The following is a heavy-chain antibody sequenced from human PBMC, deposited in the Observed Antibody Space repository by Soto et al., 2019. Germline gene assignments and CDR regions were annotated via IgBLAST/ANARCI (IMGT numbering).Heavy chain of an antibody. D-gene: IGHD3-22*01. Sequence: QVQLQESGPGLVKPSETLSLTCTVSGGSVSSGSYYWSWIRQPLGKGLEWIGYIYYSGSTNYNPSLKSRVTISVDTSKNQFSLKLSSVTAADTAVYYCATEYYDSSGIRPFDYWGQGTLVTVSS. V-gene: IGHV4-61*01. J-gene: IGHJ4*02. CDR3: ATEYYDSSGIRPFDY. CDR2: IYYSGST. CDR1: GGSVSSGSYY.